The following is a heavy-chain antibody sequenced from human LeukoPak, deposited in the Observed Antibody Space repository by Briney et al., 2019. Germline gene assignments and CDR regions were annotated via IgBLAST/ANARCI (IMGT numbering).Heavy chain of an antibody. Sequence: PSETLSLTCTVSGGSISSGDYYWSWIRQPPGKGLEWIGYIYYSGSTYYNPSLKSRVTISVDTSKNQLSLKLSSVTAADTAVYYCAREGGGDYYFDYWGQGTLVTVSS. J-gene: IGHJ4*02. CDR2: IYYSGST. CDR1: GGSISSGDYY. V-gene: IGHV4-30-4*08. CDR3: AREGGGDYYFDY. D-gene: IGHD2-21*02.